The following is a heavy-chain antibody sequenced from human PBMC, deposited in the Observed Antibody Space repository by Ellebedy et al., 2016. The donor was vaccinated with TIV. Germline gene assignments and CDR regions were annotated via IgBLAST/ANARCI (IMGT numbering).Heavy chain of an antibody. J-gene: IGHJ3*02. Sequence: GESLKIYCAASGFIFSNHVLHWLRQAPGTPLSRVALVLFDGSLQYYADSVRGRFSISRDNFKNTLFLQMNSLRAEETAVYYCVREAGAFDIWGQGTMVTVSS. CDR1: GFIFSNHV. CDR2: VLFDGSLQ. D-gene: IGHD3-10*01. CDR3: VREAGAFDI. V-gene: IGHV3-33*01.